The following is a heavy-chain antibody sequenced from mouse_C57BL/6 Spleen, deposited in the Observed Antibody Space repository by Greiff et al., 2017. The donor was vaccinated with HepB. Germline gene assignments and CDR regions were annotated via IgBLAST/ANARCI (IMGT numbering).Heavy chain of an antibody. CDR1: GYTFTSYW. Sequence: QVQLQQPGAELVRPGTSVKLSCTASGYTFTSYWMHWVKQRPGQGLEWIGVIDPSDSYTNYNQKFKGKATLTVDTSSSTAYMQLSSLTSEDSAVYYCARATVWGQGTTLTVSS. D-gene: IGHD1-1*01. CDR3: ARATV. J-gene: IGHJ2*01. V-gene: IGHV1-59*01. CDR2: IDPSDSYT.